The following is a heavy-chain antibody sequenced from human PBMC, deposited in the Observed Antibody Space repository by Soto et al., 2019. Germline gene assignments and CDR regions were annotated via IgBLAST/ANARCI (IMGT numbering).Heavy chain of an antibody. J-gene: IGHJ6*03. CDR3: ARGMTTVTRSYYYYMDV. CDR1: GGSFSGYY. D-gene: IGHD4-17*01. V-gene: IGHV4-34*01. CDR2: INHSGST. Sequence: SETLSLTCAVYGGSFSGYYWSWIRQPPGKGLEWIGEINHSGSTNYNPSLKSRVTISVDTSKNQFSLKLSSVTAADTAVYYCARGMTTVTRSYYYYMDVWGKGTTVTVSS.